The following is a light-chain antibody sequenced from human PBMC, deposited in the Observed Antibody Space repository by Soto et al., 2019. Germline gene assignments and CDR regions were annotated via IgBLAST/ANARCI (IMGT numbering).Light chain of an antibody. V-gene: IGKV3D-15*01. CDR1: QSVSSN. Sequence: EILLTQAPPTLSVSPGERATHSCRARQSVSSNLAWYPRKPGQAPRHLIYGASTRATGIPAMFSGSGARTACTRSISCLQYEDFEVDVCQQYNNWPRTFGQGTGLEIK. CDR2: GAS. CDR3: QQYNNWPRT. J-gene: IGKJ5*01.